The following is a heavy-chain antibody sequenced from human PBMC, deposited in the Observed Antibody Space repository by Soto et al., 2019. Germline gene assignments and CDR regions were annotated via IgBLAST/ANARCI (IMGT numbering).Heavy chain of an antibody. CDR3: ARLSATVTTSINYFYDNALDV. J-gene: IGHJ6*02. D-gene: IGHD4-17*01. Sequence: GGSLRLSCAASGFTFSNYGMHWVRQAPGKGLEWVAVISYDGGKKYYVDSVKGRFTISRDNSKNTLYLQMNSLRAEDTAVYYRARLSATVTTSINYFYDNALDVWGQGTTVTVSS. CDR2: ISYDGGKK. V-gene: IGHV3-30-3*01. CDR1: GFTFSNYG.